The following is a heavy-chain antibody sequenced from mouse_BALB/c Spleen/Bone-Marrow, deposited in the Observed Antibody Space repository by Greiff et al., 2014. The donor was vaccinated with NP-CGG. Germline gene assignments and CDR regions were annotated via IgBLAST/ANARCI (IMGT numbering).Heavy chain of an antibody. CDR3: ARRGYAWFAY. CDR1: GFSLTSYG. CDR2: IWSGGST. J-gene: IGHJ3*01. V-gene: IGHV2-2*02. D-gene: IGHD2-2*01. Sequence: QVHVKQSGPGLVQPSQSLSITCTVSGFSLTSYGVHWVRQSPGKGLEWLGVIWSGGSTDDNAAFISRLSISKDNSKSQVFFKMNSLQANDTATYYCARRGYAWFAYWGQGTLVTVSA.